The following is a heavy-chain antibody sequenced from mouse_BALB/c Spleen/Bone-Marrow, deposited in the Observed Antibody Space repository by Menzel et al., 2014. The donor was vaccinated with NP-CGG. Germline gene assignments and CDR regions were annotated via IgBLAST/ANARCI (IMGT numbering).Heavy chain of an antibody. CDR2: IRGGGNYT. Sequence: EVHLVESGGGLVQPGGSLKLSCAASGFTFSSNGMSWVRQTPEKRLEWVATIRGGGNYTYYPDSVKGRFNISRDNAKNNLYLQMSSLRAEDTALYYCARNYYGYDGYFDYWCQGTTPTVSS. J-gene: IGHJ2*01. D-gene: IGHD2-2*01. CDR1: GFTFSSNG. CDR3: ARNYYGYDGYFDY. V-gene: IGHV5-9-2*01.